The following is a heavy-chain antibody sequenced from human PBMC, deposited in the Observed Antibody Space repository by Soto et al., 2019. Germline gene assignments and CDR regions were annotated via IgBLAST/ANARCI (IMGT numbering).Heavy chain of an antibody. D-gene: IGHD3-3*01. V-gene: IGHV3-9*01. CDR3: ARDRDYSFWSGNYDR. Sequence: EVQSVESGGGLVQPGRSLRLSCAASGFIFDDYAMHWVRQAPGKGLEWVSGISWNSGSIGYADSVKGRFTISRDNAKNSLYLQMNSLIPEDTALYYCARDRDYSFWSGNYDRWGQGTLVTVSS. CDR1: GFIFDDYA. CDR2: ISWNSGSI. J-gene: IGHJ5*02.